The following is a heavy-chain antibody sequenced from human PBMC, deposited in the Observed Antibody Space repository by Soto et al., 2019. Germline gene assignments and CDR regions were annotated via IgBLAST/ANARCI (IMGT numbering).Heavy chain of an antibody. CDR3: ARGGYSSSYRLDY. Sequence: QVQLVQSGAEVKKPGSSVKVSCKASGGTFSSYAMSWVRQRPGQGLEWMGGIMPIIGTANYAQKFQGRVTITADESTSTAYMELSSLRSEDTAVDYCARGGYSSSYRLDYWGQGTLVTVSS. V-gene: IGHV1-69*01. D-gene: IGHD6-6*01. J-gene: IGHJ4*02. CDR1: GGTFSSYA. CDR2: IMPIIGTA.